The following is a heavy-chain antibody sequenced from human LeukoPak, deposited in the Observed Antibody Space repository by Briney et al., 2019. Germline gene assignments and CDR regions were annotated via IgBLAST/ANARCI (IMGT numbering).Heavy chain of an antibody. CDR3: AKNSGIFDY. Sequence: SETLSLTWTVSGXSISDYYGSWIRQPPGKGLEWIGYIYYSGSINYNPSLKSRITISVDTSKNQFSLKLSSVTAADTAVYYCAKNSGIFDYWGQGTLVTVSS. CDR1: GXSISDYY. J-gene: IGHJ4*02. V-gene: IGHV4-59*01. D-gene: IGHD2-21*01. CDR2: IYYSGSI.